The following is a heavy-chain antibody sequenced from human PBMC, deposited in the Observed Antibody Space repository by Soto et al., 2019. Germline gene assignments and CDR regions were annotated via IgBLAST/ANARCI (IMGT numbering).Heavy chain of an antibody. CDR3: ARDFYDLTLFSAYFDY. J-gene: IGHJ4*01. CDR2: ISYDGSNK. D-gene: IGHD3-9*01. Sequence: HPGGSLRLSCAASGFTFSSCAMHWVRQAPGKGLEWVAVISYDGSNKYYADSVKGRFTISRDNSKNTLYLQMNSLRAEDTAVYYCARDFYDLTLFSAYFDYWGEGTPVTVS. V-gene: IGHV3-30-3*01. CDR1: GFTFSSCA.